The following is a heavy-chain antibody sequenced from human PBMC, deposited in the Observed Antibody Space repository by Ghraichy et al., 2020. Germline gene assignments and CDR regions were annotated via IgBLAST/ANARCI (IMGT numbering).Heavy chain of an antibody. CDR2: IYHSGST. Sequence: SETLSLTCAVSGGSISSSNWWSWVRQPPGKGLEWIGEIYHSGSTNYNPSLKSRVTISVDKSKNQFSLKLSSVTAADTAVYYCARDRYNWNSHYFDYWGQGTLVTVSS. CDR1: GGSISSSNW. D-gene: IGHD1-7*01. V-gene: IGHV4-4*02. J-gene: IGHJ4*02. CDR3: ARDRYNWNSHYFDY.